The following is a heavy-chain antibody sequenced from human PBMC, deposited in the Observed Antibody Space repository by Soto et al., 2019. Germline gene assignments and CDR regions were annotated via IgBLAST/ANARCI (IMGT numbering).Heavy chain of an antibody. CDR3: AKDPAGSSGWPIPLGWFDP. CDR1: GFTFSSYA. CDR2: ISGSGGST. D-gene: IGHD6-19*01. Sequence: GGSLRLSCAASGFTFSSYAMSWVRQAPGKGLEWVSAISGSGGSTYYADSVKGRFTISRDNSKNTLYLQMNSLRAEDTAVYYCAKDPAGSSGWPIPLGWFDPWGQGTLVTVSS. J-gene: IGHJ5*02. V-gene: IGHV3-23*01.